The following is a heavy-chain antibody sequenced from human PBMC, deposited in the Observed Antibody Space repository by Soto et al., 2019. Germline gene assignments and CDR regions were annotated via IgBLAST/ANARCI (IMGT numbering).Heavy chain of an antibody. D-gene: IGHD4-17*01. CDR1: GYSISSGYY. CDR2: IYHSGST. J-gene: IGHJ4*02. V-gene: IGHV4-38-2*02. CDR3: ARDGDYGDDYRIDY. Sequence: SETLSLTCAVSGYSISSGYYWAWIRQPPGKGLEWIGSIYHSGSTYYNPSLRSRVTISVDRSKNQFSLRLSSVTAADTAVYYCARDGDYGDDYRIDYWGQGTLVTVSS.